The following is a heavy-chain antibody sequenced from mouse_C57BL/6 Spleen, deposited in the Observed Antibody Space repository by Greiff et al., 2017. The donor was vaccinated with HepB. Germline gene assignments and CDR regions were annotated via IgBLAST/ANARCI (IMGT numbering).Heavy chain of an antibody. CDR3: ARHEEGEDGYYLFAY. J-gene: IGHJ3*01. D-gene: IGHD2-3*01. Sequence: QVQLKESGAELVKPGASVKLSCKASGYTFTEYTIHWVKQRSGQGLEWIGWVYPGSGSIKYNEKFKDKATLTADKSSSTVYMELSSLTSEDSAVYFCARHEEGEDGYYLFAYWGQGTLVTVSA. CDR1: GYTFTEYT. V-gene: IGHV1-62-2*01. CDR2: VYPGSGSI.